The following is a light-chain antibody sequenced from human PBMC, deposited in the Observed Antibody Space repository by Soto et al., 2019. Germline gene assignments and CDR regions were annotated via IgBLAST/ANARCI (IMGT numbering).Light chain of an antibody. V-gene: IGLV2-14*01. J-gene: IGLJ1*01. CDR2: EVI. Sequence: LTQPASVSGSPGQSITISCTGTSSDVGAYNYVSWYQQHPGKAPKLMIYEVINRPSGVSNRFSGSKSGNTASLTISGLQAEDEADYYCGSYTSASTLIFGTGTKVTVL. CDR3: GSYTSASTLI. CDR1: SSDVGAYNY.